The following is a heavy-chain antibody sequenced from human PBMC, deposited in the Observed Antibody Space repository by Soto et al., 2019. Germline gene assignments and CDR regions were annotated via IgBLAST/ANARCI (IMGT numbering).Heavy chain of an antibody. D-gene: IGHD6-19*01. CDR2: ISGSGVST. CDR3: AKEGEHSSGWANFDY. Sequence: GSGRLSCEASGFTFSSHAMSCFRQASGKGLEWVSAISGSGVSTYYADSVKGRFTISRDNSKNTLYLQMNSLRAEDTAVYYCAKEGEHSSGWANFDYWGQGTLVTVSS. V-gene: IGHV3-23*01. CDR1: GFTFSSHA. J-gene: IGHJ4*02.